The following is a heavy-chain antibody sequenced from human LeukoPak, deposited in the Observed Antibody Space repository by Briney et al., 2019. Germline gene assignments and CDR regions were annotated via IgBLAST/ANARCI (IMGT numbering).Heavy chain of an antibody. V-gene: IGHV3-7*01. D-gene: IGHD3-9*01. Sequence: QPGGSLRLSCAASGFTLSDYYMTWVRQAPGKGLEWVATVKQDGSEKYYVDSVKGRFTISRDNAKNSLCLQVNSLRAEDTAVYYCARGLRYFDYWGQGTLVTVSS. J-gene: IGHJ4*02. CDR1: GFTLSDYY. CDR2: VKQDGSEK. CDR3: ARGLRYFDY.